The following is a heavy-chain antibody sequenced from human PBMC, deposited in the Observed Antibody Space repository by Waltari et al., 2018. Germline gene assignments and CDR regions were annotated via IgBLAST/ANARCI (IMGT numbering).Heavy chain of an antibody. V-gene: IGHV3-30-3*01. CDR2: ISYDGSNK. CDR1: GFTFSSSA. Sequence: QVQLVESGGGVVQPGRSLRLSCAASGFTFSSSAMHWVRQAPGKGLEWVAVISYDGSNKYYADSVKGRFTISRDNSKNTLYLQMNSLRAEDTAVYYCARDQLPGTSGWYYFDYWGQGTMVTVSS. CDR3: ARDQLPGTSGWYYFDY. D-gene: IGHD6-13*01. J-gene: IGHJ4*02.